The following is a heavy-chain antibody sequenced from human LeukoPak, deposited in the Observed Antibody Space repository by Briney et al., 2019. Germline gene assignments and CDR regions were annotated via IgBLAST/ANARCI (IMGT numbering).Heavy chain of an antibody. CDR3: ARDSQDSSGYGNAFDI. V-gene: IGHV3-33*01. CDR2: IWYDGSNK. CDR1: GFTFSSYG. Sequence: GGSLRLSCAASGFTFSSYGVHWVRQAPGKGLEWVAVIWYDGSNKYYADSVKGRFTISRDNSKNTLYLQMNSLRAEDTAVYYCARDSQDSSGYGNAFDIWGQGTMVTVSS. J-gene: IGHJ3*02. D-gene: IGHD3-22*01.